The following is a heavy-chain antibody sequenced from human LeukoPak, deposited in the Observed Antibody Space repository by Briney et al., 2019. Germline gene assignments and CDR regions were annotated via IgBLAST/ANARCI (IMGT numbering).Heavy chain of an antibody. CDR1: GGSFSGYY. CDR3: ARARFLIPGYNYEYGRHYFDY. CDR2: MHHSGSS. J-gene: IGHJ4*02. V-gene: IGHV4-34*01. Sequence: SETLSLTCAVYGGSFSGYYWSWIRQSPGKGLEWIGEMHHSGSSDYNPSLKSRVTISLDTSKNQFSLMLSSVSDAGTAIYFCARARFLIPGYNYEYGRHYFDYWGQGILVTVSS. D-gene: IGHD5-18*01.